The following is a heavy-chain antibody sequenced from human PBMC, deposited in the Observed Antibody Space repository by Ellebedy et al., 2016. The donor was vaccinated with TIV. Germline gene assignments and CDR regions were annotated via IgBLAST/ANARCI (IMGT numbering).Heavy chain of an antibody. CDR2: INPSGGST. D-gene: IGHD6-13*01. V-gene: IGHV1-46*01. Sequence: AASVKVSCKASGYTFTTYYMDWVRQAPGQGLEWMGIINPSGGSTTYAQKFQGRVTMTTDTSTSTAYMELRSLRSDDTAVYYCARDYTSSWRYYYYGMDVWGQGTTVTVSS. CDR3: ARDYTSSWRYYYYGMDV. CDR1: GYTFTTYY. J-gene: IGHJ6*02.